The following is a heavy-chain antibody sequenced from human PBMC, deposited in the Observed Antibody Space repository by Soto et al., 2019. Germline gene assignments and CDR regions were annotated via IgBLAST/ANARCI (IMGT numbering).Heavy chain of an antibody. D-gene: IGHD6-13*01. CDR2: IYYSGST. V-gene: IGHV4-59*01. CDR3: ARDHRPGYSSSWYVGYYYYGMDV. CDR1: GGSISSYY. J-gene: IGHJ6*02. Sequence: ETLSLTCTVSGGSISSYYWSWIRQPPGKGLEWIGYIYYSGSTNYNPSLKSRVTISVDTSENQFSLKLSSVTAADTAVYYCARDHRPGYSSSWYVGYYYYGMDVWGQGTTVTVSS.